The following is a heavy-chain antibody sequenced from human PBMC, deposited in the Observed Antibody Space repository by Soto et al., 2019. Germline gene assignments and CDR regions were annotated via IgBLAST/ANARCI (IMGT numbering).Heavy chain of an antibody. Sequence: QVQLVESGGGLVKPGGSLRLSCAGSGFTFSDYYMSGLRQAPCKGLECVSYISSSGSIPYHADSVKGRFTISRDNAKKLLYLQMNSLTTEDTAIYYCVRDYRSAWQSYGYFDLWGRGTPGTVSS. CDR3: VRDYRSAWQSYGYFDL. J-gene: IGHJ2*01. V-gene: IGHV3-11*04. D-gene: IGHD4-4*01. CDR2: ISSSGSIP. CDR1: GFTFSDYY.